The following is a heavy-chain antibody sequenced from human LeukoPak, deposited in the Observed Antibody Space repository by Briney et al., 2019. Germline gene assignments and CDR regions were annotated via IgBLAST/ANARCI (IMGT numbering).Heavy chain of an antibody. CDR3: ARDSITSDISPLGGAFDI. J-gene: IGHJ3*02. CDR1: GFTVSSNY. Sequence: RPGGSLRLSCAASGFTVSSNYMSWVRQAPGKGLEWILYISSSGSTIYYADSVKGRFTLSRDNAKNSLYLQMNSLRGEDTAVYYCARDSITSDISPLGGAFDIWGQGTMVTVSS. D-gene: IGHD3-3*02. V-gene: IGHV3-11*01. CDR2: ISSSGSTI.